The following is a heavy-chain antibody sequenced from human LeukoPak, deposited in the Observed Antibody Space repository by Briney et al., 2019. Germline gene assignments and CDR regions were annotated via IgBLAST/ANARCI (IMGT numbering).Heavy chain of an antibody. CDR1: GFTFSSYS. CDR3: ASLPWLVRWVYY. V-gene: IGHV3-21*01. CDR2: ISSSSSYI. J-gene: IGHJ4*02. D-gene: IGHD6-19*01. Sequence: GVSLRLSCVASGFTFSSYSMNWVRQAPGKGLEWVSSISSSSSYIYYADSVKGRFTISRDNAKNSLYLQMNSLRAEDTAVYYCASLPWLVRWVYYWGQGTLVTVSS.